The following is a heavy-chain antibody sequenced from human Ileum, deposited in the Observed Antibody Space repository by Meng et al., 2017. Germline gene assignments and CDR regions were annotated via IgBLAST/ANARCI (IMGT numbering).Heavy chain of an antibody. D-gene: IGHD6-13*01. J-gene: IGHJ4*02. Sequence: VQLQEAGPGPVQPSQTLSLTCTVSGGSFVSGGYYWSWIRQHPERGLEWIGYVYYGGSAYYIPSLMSRVAISVDTSKNQFSLKLSSVTAADTAVYYCASSIAAVVGYYFDYWGQGTLVTVSS. V-gene: IGHV4-31*03. CDR2: VYYGGSA. CDR3: ASSIAAVVGYYFDY. CDR1: GGSFVSGGYY.